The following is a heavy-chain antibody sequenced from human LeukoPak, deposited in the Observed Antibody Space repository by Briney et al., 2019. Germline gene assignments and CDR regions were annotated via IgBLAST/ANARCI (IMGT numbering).Heavy chain of an antibody. CDR2: MNPNSGNT. CDR1: GYTFTSYY. Sequence: ASVKVSCKASGYTFTSYYINWVRQATGQGPEWMGWMNPNSGNTDYAQRFQGRVTMTRNTSISTAYMELSSLRSEDTAVYYCARDHTTYYYDSSGYGGFDPWGQGTLVTVSS. CDR3: ARDHTTYYYDSSGYGGFDP. D-gene: IGHD3-22*01. J-gene: IGHJ5*02. V-gene: IGHV1-8*01.